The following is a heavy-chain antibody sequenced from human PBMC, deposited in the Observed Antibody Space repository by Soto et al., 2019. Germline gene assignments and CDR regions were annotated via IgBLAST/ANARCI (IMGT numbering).Heavy chain of an antibody. Sequence: SVKVSCKASGGTFSSYAISWVRQAPGQGLEWMGGIIPIFGTANYAQKFQGRVTITADESTSTAYMELSSLRSEDTAVYYCARELLGYRGSLNWFDPWGPGPLVTVSS. CDR3: ARELLGYRGSLNWFDP. J-gene: IGHJ5*02. CDR2: IIPIFGTA. V-gene: IGHV1-69*13. D-gene: IGHD5-12*01. CDR1: GGTFSSYA.